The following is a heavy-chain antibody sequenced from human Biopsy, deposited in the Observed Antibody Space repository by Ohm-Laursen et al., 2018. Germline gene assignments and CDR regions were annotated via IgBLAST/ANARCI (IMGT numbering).Heavy chain of an antibody. D-gene: IGHD2-21*02. CDR1: GFTSADYA. CDR3: AKDLGQVTAAIGY. J-gene: IGHJ4*02. Sequence: SLRLSCTAFGFTSADYAMYWVRQAPGKGLEWVSRISWNSGSIGYVDSVKGRFTISRDNAKNSLYLQMNSLRAEDTALYYCAKDLGQVTAAIGYWGQGTLVTVSS. V-gene: IGHV3-9*02. CDR2: ISWNSGSI.